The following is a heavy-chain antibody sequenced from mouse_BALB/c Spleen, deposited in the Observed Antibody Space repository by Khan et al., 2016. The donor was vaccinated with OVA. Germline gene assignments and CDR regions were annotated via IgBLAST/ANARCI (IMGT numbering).Heavy chain of an antibody. V-gene: IGHV1S41*01. J-gene: IGHJ4*01. D-gene: IGHD1-1*01. CDR2: LAHGSSNN. CDR3: TRYKYYGTSCYAMDY. Sequence: DLVKPGASVSLSCNASGYTFTSYWFNWIKQRPGQGLEWIGCLAHGSSNNYYNEMLKGKATLTVDTSSSTSYLQLSSLSHEDTAVYFSTRYKYYGTSCYAMDYWGQGTSVTVSA. CDR1: GYTFTSYW.